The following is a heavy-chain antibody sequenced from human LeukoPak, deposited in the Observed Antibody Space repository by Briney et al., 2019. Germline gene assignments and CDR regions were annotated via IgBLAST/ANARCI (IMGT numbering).Heavy chain of an antibody. Sequence: GGSLRLSCAASGFTFSSYGMHWVRQAPGKGLVWVSRINSDGSSTSYADSAKGRFTISRDNAKNTLYLQMNSLRAEDTAVYYCARGGSSQTPDYWGQGTLVTVSS. V-gene: IGHV3-74*01. D-gene: IGHD6-13*01. CDR3: ARGGSSQTPDY. CDR1: GFTFSSYG. J-gene: IGHJ4*02. CDR2: INSDGSST.